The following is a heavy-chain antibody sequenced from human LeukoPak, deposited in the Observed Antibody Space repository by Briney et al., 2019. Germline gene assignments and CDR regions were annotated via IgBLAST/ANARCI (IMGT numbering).Heavy chain of an antibody. V-gene: IGHV3-23*01. CDR3: AKLYDFWSGYYFDY. CDR2: ISGSGGST. J-gene: IGHJ4*02. CDR1: GFTFSSYA. D-gene: IGHD3-3*01. Sequence: PGGSLRHSCAASGFTFSSYAMSWVRQAPGKGLEWVSAISGSGGSTYYADSVKGRFTISRDNSKNTLYLQMNSLRAEDTAVYYCAKLYDFWSGYYFDYWGQGTLVTVSS.